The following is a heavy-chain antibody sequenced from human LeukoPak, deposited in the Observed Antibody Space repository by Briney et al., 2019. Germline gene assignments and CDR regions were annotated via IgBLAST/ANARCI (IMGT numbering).Heavy chain of an antibody. CDR1: GFTFNNYA. V-gene: IGHV3-48*02. Sequence: GGSLRLSCAASGFTFNNYAMNWVRQAPGKGLEWVSYISSSSSTIYYADSVKGRFTISRDNAKNSLYLQMNSLRDEDTAVYYCARDHYYGSGSPDYWGQGTLVTVSS. D-gene: IGHD3-10*01. CDR3: ARDHYYGSGSPDY. CDR2: ISSSSSTI. J-gene: IGHJ4*02.